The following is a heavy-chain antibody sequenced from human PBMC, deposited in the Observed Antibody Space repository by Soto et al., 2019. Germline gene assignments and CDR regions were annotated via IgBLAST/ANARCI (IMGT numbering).Heavy chain of an antibody. CDR1: GGSFSGYC. D-gene: IGHD6-6*01. V-gene: IGHV4-34*01. J-gene: IGHJ6*02. Sequence: SETLSLTCAVYGGSFSGYCWSWIRQPPGKGLEWIGEINHSGSTNYNPSLKSRVTISVDTSKNQFSLRLSSVTAADTAVYYCASGQLARPFYYGMDVWGQGTTVTVSS. CDR3: ASGQLARPFYYGMDV. CDR2: INHSGST.